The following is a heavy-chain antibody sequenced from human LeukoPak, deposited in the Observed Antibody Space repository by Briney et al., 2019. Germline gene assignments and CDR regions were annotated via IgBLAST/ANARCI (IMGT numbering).Heavy chain of an antibody. CDR1: GGTFSSYA. D-gene: IGHD5-24*01. V-gene: IGHV1-69*04. Sequence: SVKVSCKASGGTFSSYALSWVRQAPGQGLEWMGTIIPIVGIANYAQKFQGRVTITADKSTSTAYMELSSLRSEDTAVYYCARDGEMATIYFNYWGQGTLVTVSS. J-gene: IGHJ4*02. CDR3: ARDGEMATIYFNY. CDR2: IIPIVGIA.